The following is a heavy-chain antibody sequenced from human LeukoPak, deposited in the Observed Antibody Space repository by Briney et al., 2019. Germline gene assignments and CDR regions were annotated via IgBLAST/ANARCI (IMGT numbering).Heavy chain of an antibody. Sequence: GGSLRLSCAASGFSLSDHYMDWVRQAPGQGLEWVGRTRNKAKSYTTEYAASVKGRFTISRDASKNSLYLQMNSLKTEDTAVYYCARGGSGRPFDHWGQGTLVTVSS. V-gene: IGHV3-72*01. CDR3: ARGGSGRPFDH. CDR2: TRNKAKSYTT. J-gene: IGHJ4*02. D-gene: IGHD3-3*01. CDR1: GFSLSDHY.